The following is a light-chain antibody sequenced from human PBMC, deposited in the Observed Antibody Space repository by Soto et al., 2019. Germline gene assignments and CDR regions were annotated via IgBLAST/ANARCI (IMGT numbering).Light chain of an antibody. V-gene: IGKV1-33*01. CDR1: HDIRKY. CDR3: QQYDNLALT. Sequence: DIQMTQTPSSLSASVGDRVTITCQASHDIRKYLNWYQHKPGKAPKLLIYDASNLETGVPSRFSGSGSGTDFSFTSSSLQSEDIGTYYCQQYDNLALTFGGGTKVEIK. CDR2: DAS. J-gene: IGKJ4*01.